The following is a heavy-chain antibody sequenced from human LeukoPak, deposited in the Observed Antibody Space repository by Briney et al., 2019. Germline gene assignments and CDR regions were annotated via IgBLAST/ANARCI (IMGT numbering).Heavy chain of an antibody. CDR1: GGSISSSSYY. J-gene: IGHJ4*02. CDR2: IYYSGST. V-gene: IGHV4-39*01. CDR3: ARHRILNYYDSSGYHAAHYFDY. D-gene: IGHD3-22*01. Sequence: SETLSLTCTVSGGSISSSSYYWGWIRQPPGKGLEWIGSIYYSGSTYYNPSLKSRFTISVDTSKNQFSLKLSSVTASDTAVYYCARHRILNYYDSSGYHAAHYFDYWGQGTLVTVSS.